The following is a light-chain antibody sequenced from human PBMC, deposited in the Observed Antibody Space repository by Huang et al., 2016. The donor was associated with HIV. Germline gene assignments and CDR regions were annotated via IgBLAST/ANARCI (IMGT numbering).Light chain of an antibody. CDR3: MQGTHTWT. Sequence: DVVMTQSPLSLPVTLGQPASISCKSSQSLIHSDGNTYLNWFQQRPGQSPRRLIYKVSNRDSGVPDRFSGSGSGTDFKLQISRMEAEDVGVYYCMQGTHTWTFGQGTKVEIK. V-gene: IGKV2-30*02. CDR1: QSLIHSDGNTY. J-gene: IGKJ1*01. CDR2: KVS.